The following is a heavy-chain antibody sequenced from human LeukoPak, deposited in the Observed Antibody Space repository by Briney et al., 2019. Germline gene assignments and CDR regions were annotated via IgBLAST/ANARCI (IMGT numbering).Heavy chain of an antibody. D-gene: IGHD6-13*01. Sequence: GGSLRLSCAASGFTFDDYAMHWVRQAPGKGLEWVSGISWNSGSIGYADSVKGRFTISRDNAENSLYLQMNSLRAEDMAVYYCAKARAAAALYYMDVWGKGTTVTVSS. J-gene: IGHJ6*03. CDR3: AKARAAAALYYMDV. CDR1: GFTFDDYA. V-gene: IGHV3-9*03. CDR2: ISWNSGSI.